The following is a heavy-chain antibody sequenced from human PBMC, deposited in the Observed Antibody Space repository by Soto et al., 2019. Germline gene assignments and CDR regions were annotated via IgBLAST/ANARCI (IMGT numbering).Heavy chain of an antibody. J-gene: IGHJ4*02. D-gene: IGHD5-18*01. Sequence: ASVKVSCKVSGYTLTELSMHWVRQAPGKGLEWMGGFDPEDGETIYAQKFQGRVTMTEDTSTDTAYMELSSLRSEDTAVYYCARTDTAMVTLSSWGPGTLVIVSS. CDR1: GYTLTELS. V-gene: IGHV1-24*01. CDR3: ARTDTAMVTLSS. CDR2: FDPEDGET.